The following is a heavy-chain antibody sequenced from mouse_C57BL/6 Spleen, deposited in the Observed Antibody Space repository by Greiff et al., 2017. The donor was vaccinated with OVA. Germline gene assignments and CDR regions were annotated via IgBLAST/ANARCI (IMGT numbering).Heavy chain of an antibody. J-gene: IGHJ1*03. D-gene: IGHD1-1*01. Sequence: EVKVVESGGGLVQPGESLKLSCESNEYEFPSHDMSWVRKTPEKRLELVAAINSDGGSTYYPDTMERRFIISRDNTKKTLYLQMSSLRSEDTALYYCAWAPYYYGSSYWYFDVWGTGTTVTVSS. V-gene: IGHV5-2*01. CDR3: AWAPYYYGSSYWYFDV. CDR2: INSDGGST. CDR1: EYEFPSHD.